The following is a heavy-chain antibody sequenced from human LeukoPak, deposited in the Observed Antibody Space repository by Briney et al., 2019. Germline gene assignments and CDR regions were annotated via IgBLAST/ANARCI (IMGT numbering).Heavy chain of an antibody. CDR1: GGSISSNTYH. Sequence: SSETLSLTCSVSGGSISSNTYHWSWLRPPPGKGLEWIVYIYHTGATNYNPSLKSRVTISLDTSKNQFSLKLSSVTAADTAVYFCARFKSSGWYYFDYWGQGTLVTVSS. CDR2: IYHTGAT. V-gene: IGHV4-61*01. CDR3: ARFKSSGWYYFDY. D-gene: IGHD6-19*01. J-gene: IGHJ4*02.